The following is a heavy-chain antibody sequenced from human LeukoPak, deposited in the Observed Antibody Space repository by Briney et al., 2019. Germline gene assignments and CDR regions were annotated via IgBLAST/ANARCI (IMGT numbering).Heavy chain of an antibody. V-gene: IGHV3-53*01. CDR2: IYSGGTT. D-gene: IGHD1-1*01. J-gene: IGHJ4*02. CDR3: AKDPTQGYPQFDY. Sequence: GGSLRLSCAASGFTVSSNYMSWVRQAPGKGLEWVSVIYSGGTTYYADSVKGRFTFSRDNSKNTLYLQMNSLRAEDTAVYYCAKDPTQGYPQFDYWGQGTLVTVSS. CDR1: GFTVSSNY.